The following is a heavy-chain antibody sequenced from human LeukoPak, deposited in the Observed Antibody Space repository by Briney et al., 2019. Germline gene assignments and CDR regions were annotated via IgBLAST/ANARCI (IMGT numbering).Heavy chain of an antibody. D-gene: IGHD5-24*01. J-gene: IGHJ4*02. CDR2: MYYSGSN. Sequence: SETLSLTCTVCGGSMSSYYWSWIRQPPGKGVEWIGYMYYSGSNNYNPSLKRRVTISVDTSKNQFSLKLSSVTAADTAVYYCARESQEKYYLDYWGQGTLVTVSS. V-gene: IGHV4-59*12. CDR1: GGSMSSYY. CDR3: ARESQEKYYLDY.